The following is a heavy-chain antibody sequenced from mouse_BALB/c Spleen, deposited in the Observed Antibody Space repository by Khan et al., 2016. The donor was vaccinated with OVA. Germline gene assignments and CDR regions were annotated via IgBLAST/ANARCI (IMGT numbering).Heavy chain of an antibody. CDR2: INPHIGET. Sequence: VQLKESGPELVRPGASVKISCKASGYSFTGYFMNWVMQSHGKSLEWIGRINPHIGETFYNQRFKDKATLTVDESSSTAHMELRSLASEDSAVYYCTRIYHSDFDYWGQGTTLIVSS. CDR3: TRIYHSDFDY. D-gene: IGHD2-12*01. CDR1: GYSFTGYF. J-gene: IGHJ2*01. V-gene: IGHV1-20*02.